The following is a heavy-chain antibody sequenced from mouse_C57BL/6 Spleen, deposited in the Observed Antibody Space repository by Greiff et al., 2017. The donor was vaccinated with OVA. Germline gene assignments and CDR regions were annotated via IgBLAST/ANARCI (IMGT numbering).Heavy chain of an antibody. CDR3: ARGDYYGSSYPDY. D-gene: IGHD1-1*01. J-gene: IGHJ2*01. V-gene: IGHV5-12*01. Sequence: EVQGVESGGGLVQPGGSLKLSCAASGFTFSDYYMYWVRQTPEKRLEWVAYISNGGGSTYYPDTVKGRFTISRDNAKNTLYLQMSRLKSEDTAMYYCARGDYYGSSYPDYWGQGTTLTVSS. CDR2: ISNGGGST. CDR1: GFTFSDYY.